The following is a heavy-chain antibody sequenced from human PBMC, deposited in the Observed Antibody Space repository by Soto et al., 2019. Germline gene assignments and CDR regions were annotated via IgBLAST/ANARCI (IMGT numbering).Heavy chain of an antibody. CDR1: GYTFTSYD. D-gene: IGHD2-2*01. V-gene: IGHV1-8*01. CDR3: ARDGVVVPAAMESFDY. Sequence: QVQLVQSGAEVKKPGASVKVSCKASGYTFTSYDINWVRQGTGQGLEWMGWMNPNSGNTGYAQRFQGRVTMTRNTSISTAYMELSSLRSEDTAVYYCARDGVVVPAAMESFDYWGQGTLVTVSS. CDR2: MNPNSGNT. J-gene: IGHJ4*02.